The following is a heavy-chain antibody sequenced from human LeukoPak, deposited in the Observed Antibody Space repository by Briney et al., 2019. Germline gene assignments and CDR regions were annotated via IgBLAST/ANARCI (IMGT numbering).Heavy chain of an antibody. Sequence: SGASLKISCKGSGSSFTSYWIGWVRQLPGKGLEWMGIIYPGDSDTSYSPSFQGQVTISADKSISTAYLQWSSLKASDTAMYYCARLGTGTSLGYCSGGSCYSESILGDYWGQGTLVTVSS. CDR1: GSSFTSYW. V-gene: IGHV5-51*01. CDR3: ARLGTGTSLGYCSGGSCYSESILGDY. J-gene: IGHJ4*02. D-gene: IGHD2-15*01. CDR2: IYPGDSDT.